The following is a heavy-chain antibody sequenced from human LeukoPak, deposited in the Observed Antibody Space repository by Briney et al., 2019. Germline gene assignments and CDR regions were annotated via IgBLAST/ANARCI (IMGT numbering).Heavy chain of an antibody. J-gene: IGHJ4*02. V-gene: IGHV3-64*01. CDR2: ISSNGGST. Sequence: PGGSLRLSCAASGFTFSSYAMHWVRQAPGKGLEYVSAISSNGGSTYYANSVKGRFTISRDNSKNTLYLQMGSLRAEDMAVYYCARGLSCSSGSCYLGTKTSFDYWGQGTLVTVSS. CDR3: ARGLSCSSGSCYLGTKTSFDY. D-gene: IGHD2-15*01. CDR1: GFTFSSYA.